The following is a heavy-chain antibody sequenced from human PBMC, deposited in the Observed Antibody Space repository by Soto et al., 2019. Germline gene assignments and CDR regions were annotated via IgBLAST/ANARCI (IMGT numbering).Heavy chain of an antibody. CDR3: ARGRYCLTGRCFPNWFDS. Sequence: SETLSLTCSVSGDSISNLDYFWAWIRQPPGQALEYIGYIYKSATTYYNPSFESRVAVSVDTLKSQFSLNVTSVTAADTAVYFCARGRYCLTGRCFPNWFDSWGQGALVTVSS. V-gene: IGHV4-30-4*01. J-gene: IGHJ5*01. D-gene: IGHD7-27*01. CDR2: IYKSATT. CDR1: GDSISNLDYF.